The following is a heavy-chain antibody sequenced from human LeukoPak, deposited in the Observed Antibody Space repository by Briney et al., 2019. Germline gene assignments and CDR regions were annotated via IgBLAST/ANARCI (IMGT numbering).Heavy chain of an antibody. J-gene: IGHJ2*01. CDR1: GFTFTNYA. CDR2: MSISGIT. Sequence: GGSLRLSCAASGFTFTNYAMTWVRQAPGKGLEWVSLMSISGITYDADSVKGRFTISRDTSKNTVYLQMNSLRAEDTAVYYCSKDLIRSGTYNWHFDLWGRGTLVTVSS. CDR3: SKDLIRSGTYNWHFDL. D-gene: IGHD1-26*01. V-gene: IGHV3-23*01.